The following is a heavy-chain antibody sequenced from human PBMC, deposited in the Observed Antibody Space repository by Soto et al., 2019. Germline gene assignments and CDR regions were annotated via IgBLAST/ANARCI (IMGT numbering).Heavy chain of an antibody. V-gene: IGHV4-38-2*01. CDR2: IYHSGST. CDR3: ARAESLEWFPNWFDP. Sequence: PSETLSLTCAVSGYSISSGYYWGWIRQPPGKGLEWIGSIYHSGSTYYNPSLKSRVTISVDTSKNQFSLKLSSVTAADTAVYYCARAESLEWFPNWFDPWGQGTLVTVSS. D-gene: IGHD3-3*01. J-gene: IGHJ5*02. CDR1: GYSISSGYY.